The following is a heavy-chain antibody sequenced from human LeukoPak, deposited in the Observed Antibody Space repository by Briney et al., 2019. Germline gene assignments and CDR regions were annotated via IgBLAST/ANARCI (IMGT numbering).Heavy chain of an antibody. CDR3: ARESLYCSGGSCYHY. V-gene: IGHV3-23*01. D-gene: IGHD2-15*01. CDR1: GFTFSSYA. CDR2: ISGSGGST. J-gene: IGHJ4*02. Sequence: GGSLRLSCAASGFTFSSYAMSWVRQAPGKGLEWVSAISGSGGSTYYADSVKGRFTISRDNSKNTLYLQMNSLRAEDTAVYYCARESLYCSGGSCYHYWGQGTLVTVSS.